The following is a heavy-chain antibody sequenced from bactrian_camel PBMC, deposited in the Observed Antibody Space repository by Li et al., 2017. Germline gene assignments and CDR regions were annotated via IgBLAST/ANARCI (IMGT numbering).Heavy chain of an antibody. CDR3: AADYFEYQTAGRVLRGDSYKY. D-gene: IGHD3*01. CDR2: FFSVDSAT. Sequence: HVQLVESGGGSVQAGGSLRLSCALSGYTSSGNCLGWFRQAPGKEREAVAIFFSVDSATYYADSVKGRFTLSHGNAKNTVFLQMNSLTPEDSAMYYCAADYFEYQTAGRVLRGDSYKYWGQGTQVTVS. J-gene: IGHJ4*01. V-gene: IGHV3S6*01. CDR1: GYTSSGNC.